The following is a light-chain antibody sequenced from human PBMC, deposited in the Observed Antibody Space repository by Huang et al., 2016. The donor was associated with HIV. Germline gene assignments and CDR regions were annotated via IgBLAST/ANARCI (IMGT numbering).Light chain of an antibody. Sequence: IVLTQSPATLSLPPGHTATVSCRASESVKSHLAWYQQKPGQAPRLLSHDAFKRAPGSSSRFSGSGSGTAFTLTISSLEPEDSAIYYCQQRDNWLTFGGGTKIEI. CDR2: DAF. J-gene: IGKJ4*01. V-gene: IGKV3-11*01. CDR3: QQRDNWLT. CDR1: ESVKSH.